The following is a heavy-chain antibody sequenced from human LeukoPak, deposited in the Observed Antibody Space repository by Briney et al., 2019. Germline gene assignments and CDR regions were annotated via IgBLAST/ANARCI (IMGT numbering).Heavy chain of an antibody. CDR3: ARRSRDGYNYGGYFDY. CDR2: ISSSGSTI. D-gene: IGHD5-24*01. Sequence: GGSLRLSCAASGFTFSDYYMRWIRQAPGKGLEWVSYISSSGSTIYYADSVKGRFTISRDNAKNSLYLQMNSLRAEDTAVYYCARRSRDGYNYGGYFDYWGQGTLVTVSS. CDR1: GFTFSDYY. V-gene: IGHV3-11*01. J-gene: IGHJ4*02.